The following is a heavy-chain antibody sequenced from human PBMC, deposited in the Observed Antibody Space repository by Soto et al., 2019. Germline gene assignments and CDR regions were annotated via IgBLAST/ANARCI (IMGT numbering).Heavy chain of an antibody. CDR1: GDTFNNYA. Sequence: QVHLVQSGTEVKKPGSSVKVSCKASGDTFNNYAISWVRQAPGQGLQWMGGIIPIYDSPSYAQGSHNRVTITVDRSTSTAHLELNGLTSEDTAVYYCAASTFLSGVSGYFHLDFWGQGTLVTVSS. J-gene: IGHJ4*02. CDR3: AASTFLSGVSGYFHLDF. D-gene: IGHD3-3*01. V-gene: IGHV1-69*06. CDR2: IIPIYDSP.